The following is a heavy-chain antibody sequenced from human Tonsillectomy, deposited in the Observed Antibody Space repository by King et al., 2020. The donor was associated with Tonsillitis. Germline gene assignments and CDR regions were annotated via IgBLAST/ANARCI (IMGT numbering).Heavy chain of an antibody. J-gene: IGHJ5*02. CDR2: ISSRSSYI. CDR3: VSAPFYGDHGQWFDP. D-gene: IGHD4-17*01. CDR1: GFTFSSYS. V-gene: IGHV3-21*01. Sequence: EVQLVESGGGLVKPGGSLRLSCAASGFTFSSYSMNWVRQAPGKGLEWVSSISSRSSYIYYADSLKGRFTISRDNAKNSLYLQMNSLRADDTAVYYCVSAPFYGDHGQWFDPWGQGTLVTVSS.